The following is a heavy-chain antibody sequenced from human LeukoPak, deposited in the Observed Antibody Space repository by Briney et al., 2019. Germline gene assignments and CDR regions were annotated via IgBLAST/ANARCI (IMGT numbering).Heavy chain of an antibody. CDR2: INPNSGGT. CDR3: ARDLPSVWGSYRYRRRFDP. V-gene: IGHV1-2*02. Sequence: ASVKVSCKASGYTFTGYYMHWVRQAPGQGLEWMGWINPNSGGTNYAQKFQGRGTMTRDTSISTAYMELSRLRSDDTAVYYCARDLPSVWGSYRYRRRFDPWGQGTLVTVSS. D-gene: IGHD3-16*02. CDR1: GYTFTGYY. J-gene: IGHJ5*02.